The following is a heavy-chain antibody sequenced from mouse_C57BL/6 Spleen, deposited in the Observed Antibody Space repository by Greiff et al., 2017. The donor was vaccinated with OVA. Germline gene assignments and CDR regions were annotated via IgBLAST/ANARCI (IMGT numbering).Heavy chain of an antibody. J-gene: IGHJ3*01. D-gene: IGHD3-2*02. CDR3: ARDSSGYVSSAWFAY. CDR1: GYAFSSSW. CDR2: IYPGDGDT. Sequence: VQLQQSGPELVKPGASVKISCKASGYAFSSSWMNWVKQRPGKGLEWIGRIYPGDGDTNYNGKFKGKATLTADKSSSTAYMQLSSLTSEDSAVYVCARDSSGYVSSAWFAYWGQGTLVTVSA. V-gene: IGHV1-82*01.